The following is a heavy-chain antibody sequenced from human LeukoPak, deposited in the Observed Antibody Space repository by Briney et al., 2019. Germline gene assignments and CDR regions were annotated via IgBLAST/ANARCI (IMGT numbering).Heavy chain of an antibody. CDR1: GFTFGDYG. V-gene: IGHV3-20*04. J-gene: IGHJ4*02. D-gene: IGHD6-19*01. CDR2: INWNGGTT. CDR3: VREGIGSAEDY. Sequence: PGGSLRLSCAASGFTFGDYGMSWVRQAPGKGLEWVSGINWNGGTTGYVDSVKGRFTISRDNAKNSLYLQMNSLRAEDTALYYCVREGIGSAEDYWGQGTLVTVSS.